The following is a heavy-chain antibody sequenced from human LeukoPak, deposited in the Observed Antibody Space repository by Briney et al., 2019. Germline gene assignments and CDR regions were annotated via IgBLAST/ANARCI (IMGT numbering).Heavy chain of an antibody. CDR2: IIPIFGTA. CDR1: GGTFSSYA. V-gene: IGHV1-69*13. Sequence: SVKVSCKASGGTFSSYAISWVRQAPGQGLEWMGGIIPIFGTANYAQKFQGRVTITADESTSTAYMELSSLRSEDTAVYYCARDRPAYYDFWSGYHTHYYHYMDVWGKGTTVTVSS. D-gene: IGHD3-3*01. CDR3: ARDRPAYYDFWSGYHTHYYHYMDV. J-gene: IGHJ6*03.